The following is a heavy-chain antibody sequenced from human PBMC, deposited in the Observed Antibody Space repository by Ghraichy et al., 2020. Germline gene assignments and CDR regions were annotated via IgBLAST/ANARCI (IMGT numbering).Heavy chain of an antibody. Sequence: SETLSLTCTVSGGSISSSSYYWGWIRQPPRKGLEWIGSIYYSGSTYYNPSLKSRVTISVDTSKNQFSLKLSSVTAADTAVYYCARRSGGHYYYYGMDVWGQGTTVTVSS. J-gene: IGHJ6*02. CDR3: ARRSGGHYYYYGMDV. CDR1: GGSISSSSYY. V-gene: IGHV4-39*01. D-gene: IGHD3-16*01. CDR2: IYYSGST.